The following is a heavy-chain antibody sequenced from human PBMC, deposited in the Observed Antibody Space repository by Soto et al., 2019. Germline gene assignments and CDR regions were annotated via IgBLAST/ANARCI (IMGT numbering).Heavy chain of an antibody. Sequence: PGGSLRLSCAASGFTFSNALMNWVRQAPGKGLEWVGRIKSKTDGGTTDYAAPVKGRFTISRDDSKNTLYLQMNSLKTEDTAVYYCTTVSSSWGISRNPYYYYGMDVWGQGTKVTVSS. CDR1: GFTFSNAL. CDR2: IKSKTDGGTT. D-gene: IGHD6-13*01. J-gene: IGHJ6*02. V-gene: IGHV3-15*07. CDR3: TTVSSSWGISRNPYYYYGMDV.